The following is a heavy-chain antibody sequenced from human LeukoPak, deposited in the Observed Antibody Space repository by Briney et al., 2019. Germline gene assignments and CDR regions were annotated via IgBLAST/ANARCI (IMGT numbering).Heavy chain of an antibody. V-gene: IGHV4-4*07. CDR2: IYTSGST. CDR1: GRSISSYY. CDR3: ARNDILSGYSLFDY. J-gene: IGHJ4*02. D-gene: IGHD3-9*01. Sequence: SETLSLTFTVSGRSISSYYWSWIRQPAGKGLEWIGRIYTSGSTNYNPSLKSRVTMSVDTSKNQYSLKLSSVTAADTALYYCARNDILSGYSLFDYWGQGTLVTVSS.